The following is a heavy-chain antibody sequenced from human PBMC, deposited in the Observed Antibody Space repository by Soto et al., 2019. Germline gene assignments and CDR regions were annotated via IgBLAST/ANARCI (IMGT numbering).Heavy chain of an antibody. Sequence: QVQLVESGGGVVQPGRSLRLSCAASGFTFSSYAMHWVRQAPGKGLEWVAVISYDGGNKYYADSVKGRFTISRDNSKNTLYLQMNSLRAEDTAVYYCAREYSSSSMLDYWCQGTLVTVSS. CDR2: ISYDGGNK. D-gene: IGHD6-6*01. CDR1: GFTFSSYA. CDR3: AREYSSSSMLDY. J-gene: IGHJ4*02. V-gene: IGHV3-30-3*01.